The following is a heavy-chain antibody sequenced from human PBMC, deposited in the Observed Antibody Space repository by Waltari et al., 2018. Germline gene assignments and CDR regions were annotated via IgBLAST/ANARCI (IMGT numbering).Heavy chain of an antibody. CDR1: GGSISSSSYY. CDR3: ASQDYGSGSAFDY. Sequence: QLQLQESGPGLVKPSETLSLTCTVSGGSISSSSYYWGWIRQPPGKGLEWIGSIYYSGSTYYNPSLKSRVTISVDTSKNQFSLKLSSVTAADTAVYYCASQDYGSGSAFDYWGQGTLVTVSS. J-gene: IGHJ4*02. V-gene: IGHV4-39*07. CDR2: IYYSGST. D-gene: IGHD3-10*01.